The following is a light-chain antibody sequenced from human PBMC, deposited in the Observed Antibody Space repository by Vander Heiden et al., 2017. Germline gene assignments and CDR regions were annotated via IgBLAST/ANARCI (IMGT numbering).Light chain of an antibody. CDR1: QSVSNSY. CDR2: GAS. J-gene: IGKJ2*01. V-gene: IGKV3-20*01. CDR3: QQYGSSPT. Sequence: EIALTQSPGTLSLSPGERATLSCRASQSVSNSYLSWYQQKPGQAPRLLIYGASSRATGIPDRFSGSGSGTDFTLTISRLEPEDFAVYYCQQYGSSPTFGQGTKLEIK.